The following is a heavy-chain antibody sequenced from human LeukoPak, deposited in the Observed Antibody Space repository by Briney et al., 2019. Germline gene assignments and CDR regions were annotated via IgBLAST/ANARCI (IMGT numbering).Heavy chain of an antibody. CDR1: RFTFSDYY. V-gene: IGHV3-11*01. D-gene: IGHD6-19*01. Sequence: GGSLRLSCAASRFTFSDYYMNWIRQAPGKELEWVYTISYADSVRGRFTISRDNTKNSLYLQMDSLTAEDTAVYYCARDGGSGWSFDYWGQGILVAVSS. CDR3: ARDGGSGWSFDY. J-gene: IGHJ4*02. CDR2: TI.